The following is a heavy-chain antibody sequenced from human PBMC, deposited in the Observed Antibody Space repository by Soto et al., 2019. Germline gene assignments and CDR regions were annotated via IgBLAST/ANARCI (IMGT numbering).Heavy chain of an antibody. Sequence: QGQLQQWGAGLLKPSETLSLTCAVYGGSFSAYYWSWIRQPPGKGLEWIGEINHSGSTNYNPSLQSRVSISIDTSKKEFSLRLSSVTAADTAVYYCARGDGYNYDAFDLWGQGTMVTVSS. CDR3: ARGDGYNYDAFDL. CDR1: GGSFSAYY. D-gene: IGHD5-12*01. J-gene: IGHJ3*01. V-gene: IGHV4-34*01. CDR2: INHSGST.